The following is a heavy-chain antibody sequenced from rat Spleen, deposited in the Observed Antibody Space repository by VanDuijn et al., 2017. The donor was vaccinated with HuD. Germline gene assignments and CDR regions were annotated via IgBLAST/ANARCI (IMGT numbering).Heavy chain of an antibody. CDR2: ITNTVGNT. CDR1: GFTFSDYY. V-gene: IGHV5S11*01. J-gene: IGHJ2*01. D-gene: IGHD3-1*01. Sequence: EVQLVEPGGGLVQPGRSLKLSCAASGFTFSDYYMAWIRQAPGKGLEWVASITNTVGNTYYPDSVRGRFTISRDDAKSTLYLQMNSLRSEETATYYCTTQGELYHWGQGVMVTVSS. CDR3: TTQGELYH.